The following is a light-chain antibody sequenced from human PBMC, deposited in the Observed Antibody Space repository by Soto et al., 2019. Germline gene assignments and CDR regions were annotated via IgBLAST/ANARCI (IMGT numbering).Light chain of an antibody. CDR3: QQYNNWPET. CDR1: QSVSSN. J-gene: IGKJ1*01. CDR2: GAS. V-gene: IGKV3-15*01. Sequence: EIVMTQSPATLSVSPGERATLSCRASQSVSSNLAWYQQKPGQAPRLLIYGASTRATGIPGRFSGSGSGTEFTLTISSLQSEDFAVYYCQQYNNWPETFGQGTKEEIK.